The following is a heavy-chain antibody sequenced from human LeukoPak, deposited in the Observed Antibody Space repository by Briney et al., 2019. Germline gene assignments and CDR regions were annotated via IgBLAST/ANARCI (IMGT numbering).Heavy chain of an antibody. J-gene: IGHJ6*02. D-gene: IGHD2-15*01. V-gene: IGHV3-11*01. CDR3: ARELGYCSGGSCSEGYYYYGMDV. CDR1: GFTFSDYY. CDR2: ISSSGSTI. Sequence: PGGSLRLSCAASGFTFSDYYMSWIRQAPGKGLEWVSYISSSGSTIYYADSVKGRFTISRDNAKNSLYLQMNSLRAEDTAVYYCARELGYCSGGSCSEGYYYYGMDVWGQGTTVTVSS.